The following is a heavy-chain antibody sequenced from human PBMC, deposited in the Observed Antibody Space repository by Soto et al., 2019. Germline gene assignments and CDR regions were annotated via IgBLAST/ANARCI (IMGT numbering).Heavy chain of an antibody. CDR3: ARHPVQLERRGQKQKFDY. CDR2: ISSSSSTI. Sequence: EVQLVESGGGLVQPGGSLRLSCAASGFTFSTYSMNWVRQAPGKGLEWVSYISSSSSTIYYADSVKGRFTISRDNAKNSLYLQMNCRRAEDTAVYYCARHPVQLERRGQKQKFDYWGQGTLVTVSS. J-gene: IGHJ4*02. D-gene: IGHD1-1*01. CDR1: GFTFSTYS. V-gene: IGHV3-48*01.